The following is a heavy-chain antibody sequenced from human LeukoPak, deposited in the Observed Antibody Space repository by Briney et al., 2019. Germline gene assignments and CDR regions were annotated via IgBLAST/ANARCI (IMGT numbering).Heavy chain of an antibody. D-gene: IGHD1-7*01. CDR1: GDSVSSNSAA. J-gene: IGHJ6*03. CDR2: TYYRSKWYN. CDR3: ARDREGWNYFYYYYYYMDV. Sequence: SQTLSPTCAISGDSVSSNSAAWNWIRQSPSRGLEWLGRTYYRSKWYNDYAVSVKSRITINPDTSKNQFSLQLNSVTPEDTAVYYCARDREGWNYFYYYYYYMDVWGKGTTVTVSS. V-gene: IGHV6-1*01.